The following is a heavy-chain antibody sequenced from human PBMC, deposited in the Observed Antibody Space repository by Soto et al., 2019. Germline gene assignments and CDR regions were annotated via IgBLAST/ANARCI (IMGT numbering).Heavy chain of an antibody. CDR2: ISAYNGNT. V-gene: IGHV1-18*01. CDR1: GYTFNSYG. CDR3: ARDRNREQWLVLYYYYGMDV. Sequence: GASVKVSCKASGYTFNSYGISWVRQAPGQGLEWMGWISAYNGNTNYAQKLQGRVTMTTDTSTSTAYMELRSLRSDDTAVYYCARDRNREQWLVLYYYYGMDVWGQGTTVTVSS. D-gene: IGHD6-19*01. J-gene: IGHJ6*02.